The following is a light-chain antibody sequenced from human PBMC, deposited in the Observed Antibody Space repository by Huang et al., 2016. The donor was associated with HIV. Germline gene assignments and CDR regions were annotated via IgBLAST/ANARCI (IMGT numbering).Light chain of an antibody. V-gene: IGKV1-6*01. CDR2: AAS. J-gene: IGKJ1*01. Sequence: AIQMTQSPSSLSASVGDRVTITCRASQGIRNDLGWYQQRPGKAPKLLIYAASRLQSGVPSRFNGSGSETDFTLTINSLQPEDFAVYYCLQHYTHPRTFGQGTKVEFK. CDR3: LQHYTHPRT. CDR1: QGIRND.